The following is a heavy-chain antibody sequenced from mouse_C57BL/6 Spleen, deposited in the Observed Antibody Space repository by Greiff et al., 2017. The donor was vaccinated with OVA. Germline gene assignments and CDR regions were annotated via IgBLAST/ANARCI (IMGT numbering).Heavy chain of an antibody. CDR2: IDPEDGDT. V-gene: IGHV14-1*01. CDR1: GFNIKDYY. CDR3: TTHGNYYGSSYEYFDY. Sequence: VHVKQSGAELVRPGASVKLSCTASGFNIKDYYMHWVKQRPEQGLEWIGRIDPEDGDTEYAPKFQGKATMTADTSSNTAYLQLSSLTSEDTAVYYCTTHGNYYGSSYEYFDYWGQGTTLTVSS. D-gene: IGHD1-1*01. J-gene: IGHJ2*01.